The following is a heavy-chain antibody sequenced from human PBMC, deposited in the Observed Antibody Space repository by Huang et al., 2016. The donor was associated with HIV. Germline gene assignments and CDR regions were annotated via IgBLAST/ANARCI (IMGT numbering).Heavy chain of an antibody. Sequence: QVQLVESGGGVVQPGGSLRLACAASGFTFSNYPMHWVRQAPGKGREWVAVSLYDDGSTRDCADSVKGRFTISRDNSKNTVYLQMSSLRADDTAVFYCARDVLRGLGYFDVWGRGTLVTVSS. CDR3: ARDVLRGLGYFDV. CDR2: SLYDDGSTR. J-gene: IGHJ2*01. V-gene: IGHV3-30-3*01. D-gene: IGHD4-17*01. CDR1: GFTFSNYP.